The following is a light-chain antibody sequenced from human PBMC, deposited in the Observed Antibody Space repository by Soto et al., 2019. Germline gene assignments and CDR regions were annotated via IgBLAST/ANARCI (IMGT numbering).Light chain of an antibody. J-gene: IGKJ1*01. V-gene: IGKV1-5*01. CDR3: QHHNSYSQT. CDR2: GAS. CDR1: QSIRHY. Sequence: DIQMTPFPPTLSASIGDRVTITCRASQSIRHYLAWYQQMPGKAPKLLIYGASTLQSGVPSRFSGSGSGTEFTLTISSLQPDDFGTYFCQHHNSYSQTFGQGTKVDIK.